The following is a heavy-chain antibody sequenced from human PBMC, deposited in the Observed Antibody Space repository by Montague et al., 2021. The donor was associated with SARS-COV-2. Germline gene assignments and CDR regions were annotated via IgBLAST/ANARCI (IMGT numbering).Heavy chain of an antibody. D-gene: IGHD3-10*01. CDR1: GGSFSGHY. CDR2: INHSGST. CDR3: ARGAREDDGFCLESFDY. Sequence: SETLSLTCSVYGGSFSGHYWNWIRQPPGKGLEWIGEINHSGSTNYNPSLKSRVTMSVDTSKNQFSLKLSSVTAADTAVYYCARGAREDDGFCLESFDYWGQGTTVTVSS. J-gene: IGHJ4*02. V-gene: IGHV4-34*01.